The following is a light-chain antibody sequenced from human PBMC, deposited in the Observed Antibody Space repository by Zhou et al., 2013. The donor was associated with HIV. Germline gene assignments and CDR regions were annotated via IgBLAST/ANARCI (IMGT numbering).Light chain of an antibody. Sequence: EIVLTQSPGTLSLSPGERATLSCRASQSVSSNLAWYQQKPGQAPRLLIYAASSRATGIPDRFSGSGSGTDFTLTISSLQPEDSATYYCQQLKSYPLTFGGGTKVEI. CDR3: QQLKSYPLT. CDR2: AAS. V-gene: IGKV3-20*01. J-gene: IGKJ4*01. CDR1: QSVSSN.